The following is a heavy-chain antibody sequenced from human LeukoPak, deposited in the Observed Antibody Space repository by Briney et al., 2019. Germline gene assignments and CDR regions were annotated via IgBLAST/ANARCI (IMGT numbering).Heavy chain of an antibody. CDR1: GDSVSINSGA. Sequence: SQTLSLTCDISGDSVSINSGAWNWIRQSPSRGLGWLGRTYYRSQWYNDYSVSVKSRITINLDASKNQFSLQLNSVTPEDTAVYYCARARYSTNWYPRWGQGTLVTVSS. CDR3: ARARYSTNWYPR. V-gene: IGHV6-1*01. J-gene: IGHJ4*02. D-gene: IGHD6-13*01. CDR2: TYYRSQWYN.